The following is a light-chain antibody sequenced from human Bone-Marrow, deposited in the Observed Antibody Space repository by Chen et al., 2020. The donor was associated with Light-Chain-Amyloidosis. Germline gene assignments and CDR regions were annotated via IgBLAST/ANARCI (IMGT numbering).Light chain of an antibody. CDR2: EVT. J-gene: IGLJ1*01. CDR1: ISDVGGDNH. Sequence: QSALTQPASVSGSPGQSITISCTGTISDVGGDNHVSWYQQHPDKAPKLMIYEVTNRPSWFPDRFSGSKSDNTASLTISGLQTEDEADYFCSSYTITNTLVFGSGTRVTVL. V-gene: IGLV2-14*01. CDR3: SSYTITNTLV.